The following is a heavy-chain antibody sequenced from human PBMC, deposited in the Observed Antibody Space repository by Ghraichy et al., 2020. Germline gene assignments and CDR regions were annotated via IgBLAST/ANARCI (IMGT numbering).Heavy chain of an antibody. J-gene: IGHJ4*02. CDR2: IYYSGST. V-gene: IGHV4-39*01. Sequence: SETLSLTCTVSGGSISGSSYYWGWIRQPPGKGLEWIGSIYYSGSTYYNPSLKSRVTISVDTSNNQFSLKLSSVTAADTSVYYCARLAIALSGYFDFWGQGTLVTVSS. CDR1: GGSISGSSYY. D-gene: IGHD6-19*01. CDR3: ARLAIALSGYFDF.